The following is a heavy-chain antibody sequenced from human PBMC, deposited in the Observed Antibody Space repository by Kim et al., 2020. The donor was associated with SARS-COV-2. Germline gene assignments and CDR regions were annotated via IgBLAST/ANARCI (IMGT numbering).Heavy chain of an antibody. Sequence: SETLSLTCAVYGGSFSGYYWSWIRQPPGKGLEWIGEINHSGSTNYNPSLKSRVTISVDTSKNQFSLKLSSVTAADTAVYYCARGGSAGLSSSWSNYYYYYGMDVWGQGTTVTVSS. D-gene: IGHD6-13*01. V-gene: IGHV4-34*01. J-gene: IGHJ6*02. CDR1: GGSFSGYY. CDR3: ARGGSAGLSSSWSNYYYYYGMDV. CDR2: INHSGST.